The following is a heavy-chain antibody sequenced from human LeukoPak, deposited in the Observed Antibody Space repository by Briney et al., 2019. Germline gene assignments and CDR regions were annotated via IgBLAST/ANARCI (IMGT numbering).Heavy chain of an antibody. D-gene: IGHD3-16*01. CDR3: ARDGRVYYFDY. CDR2: IIPIFGTA. V-gene: IGHV1-69*01. CDR1: GGTFSSYA. Sequence: ASVKVFCKASGGTFSSYAISWVRQAPGQGLEWMGGIIPIFGTANYAQKFQGRVTITADESTSTAYMELSSLRSEDTAVYYCARDGRVYYFDYWGQGTLVTVSS. J-gene: IGHJ4*02.